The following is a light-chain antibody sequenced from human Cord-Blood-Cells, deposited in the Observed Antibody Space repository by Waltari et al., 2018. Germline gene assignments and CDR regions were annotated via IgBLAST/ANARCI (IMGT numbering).Light chain of an antibody. Sequence: QMTQSPSTLSASVGDSVTITCRASQRISSWLAWYQQKPGKAPNLLIYDASSLESGVPSRFSGSGSGTEFTLTISSLQPDDFATYYCQQYNSYLTFGGGTKVEIK. CDR2: DAS. J-gene: IGKJ4*01. CDR1: QRISSW. CDR3: QQYNSYLT. V-gene: IGKV1-5*01.